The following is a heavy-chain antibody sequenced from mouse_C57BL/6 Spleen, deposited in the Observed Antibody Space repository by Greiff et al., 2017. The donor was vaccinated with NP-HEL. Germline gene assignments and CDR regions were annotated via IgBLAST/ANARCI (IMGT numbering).Heavy chain of an antibody. V-gene: IGHV1-85*01. CDR1: GYTFTSYD. J-gene: IGHJ4*01. D-gene: IGHD1-1*01. Sequence: VQLKESGPELVKPGASVKLSCKASGYTFTSYDINWVKQRPGQGLEWIGWIYPRDGSTKYNEKFKGKATLTVDTSSSTAYMELHSLTSEDSAVYVCAREEGYYYGSSPYYYAMDYWGQGTSVTVSS. CDR2: IYPRDGST. CDR3: AREEGYYYGSSPYYYAMDY.